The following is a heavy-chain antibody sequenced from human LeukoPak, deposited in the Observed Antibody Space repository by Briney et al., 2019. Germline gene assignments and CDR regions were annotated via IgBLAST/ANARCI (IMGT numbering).Heavy chain of an antibody. V-gene: IGHV3-23*01. CDR3: ARVSGSYFLGAFDI. J-gene: IGHJ3*02. CDR2: ISGSGDKT. D-gene: IGHD1-26*01. Sequence: GGSLRLSCAASGFTFSSYAMSWVRQAPGKGLEWVSVISGSGDKTYYADSVKGRFTISRDNSKNTLYLQMNSLRAEDTAVYYCARVSGSYFLGAFDIWGQGTMVTVSS. CDR1: GFTFSSYA.